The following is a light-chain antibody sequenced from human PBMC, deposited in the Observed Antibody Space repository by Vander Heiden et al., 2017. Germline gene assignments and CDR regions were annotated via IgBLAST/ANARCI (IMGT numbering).Light chain of an antibody. J-gene: IGLJ2*01. Sequence: QSALTQPPSASGSPGHSVTIPCTGTSSDVGGYHYVPWYQQHPGKAPKLMIYEVNKRPSGVPDRFSGSKSGNTASLTVSGLQAEDEADYYCSSYAGSNNLVFGGGTKLTVL. CDR3: SSYAGSNNLV. V-gene: IGLV2-8*01. CDR1: SSDVGGYHY. CDR2: EVN.